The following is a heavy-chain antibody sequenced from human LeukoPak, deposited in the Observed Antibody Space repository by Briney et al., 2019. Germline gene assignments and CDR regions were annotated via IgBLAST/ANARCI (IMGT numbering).Heavy chain of an antibody. Sequence: GGSLRLSCAASGFSFSRYSMNWVRQAPGKGLEWVSLISSDSSYIYYTDAVRGRFTISRDNAKNSLYLQMNSLRAEDTAVYYCAGIQLTPRQALYWGQGTLVTVSS. CDR3: AGIQLTPRQALY. D-gene: IGHD5-18*01. J-gene: IGHJ4*02. V-gene: IGHV3-21*01. CDR2: ISSDSSYI. CDR1: GFSFSRYS.